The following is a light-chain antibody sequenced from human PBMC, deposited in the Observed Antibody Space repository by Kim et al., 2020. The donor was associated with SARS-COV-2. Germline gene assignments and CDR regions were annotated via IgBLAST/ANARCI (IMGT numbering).Light chain of an antibody. CDR2: GAS. Sequence: VSPGERATLSCRASQSVSTKVAWYQQKPGQAPRLLIHGASTRATDIPARFSGSGSGTEFTLTINSLQSEDIAVYSCQQYNNWPPVFGQGTKVEIK. V-gene: IGKV3-15*01. CDR3: QQYNNWPPV. J-gene: IGKJ1*01. CDR1: QSVSTK.